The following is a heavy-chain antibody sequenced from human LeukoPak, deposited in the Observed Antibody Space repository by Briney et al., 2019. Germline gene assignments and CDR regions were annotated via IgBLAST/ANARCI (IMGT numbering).Heavy chain of an antibody. CDR2: ISGSGGST. Sequence: GASLRLSCAASGFTFSSYAMSWVRQAPGKGLEGVSAISGSGGSTYYADSVKGRFTISRDNSKNTLYLQMNSLRAEDTAVYYCAKDLAVAGTRNWDRGLDYWGQGTLVTVSS. CDR1: GFTFSSYA. CDR3: AKDLAVAGTRNWDRGLDY. J-gene: IGHJ4*02. D-gene: IGHD6-19*01. V-gene: IGHV3-23*01.